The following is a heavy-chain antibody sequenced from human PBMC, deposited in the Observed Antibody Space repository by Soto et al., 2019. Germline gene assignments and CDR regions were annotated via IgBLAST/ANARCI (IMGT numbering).Heavy chain of an antibody. J-gene: IGHJ4*02. Sequence: MSWIRQAPGKGLEWVASIGSTTNYIYYGESLKGRLTISRDNAKNSMYLQMNTLRAEDTAVYYCASETEDRSSILDYRGQRTPVT. V-gene: IGHV3-21*06. CDR2: IGSTTNYI. CDR3: ASETEDRSSILDY. D-gene: IGHD6-6*01.